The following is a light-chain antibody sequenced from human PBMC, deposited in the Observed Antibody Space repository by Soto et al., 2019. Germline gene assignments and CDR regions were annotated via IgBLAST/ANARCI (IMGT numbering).Light chain of an antibody. CDR1: QTVYTY. CDR2: GTS. J-gene: IGKJ2*01. CDR3: QQRNSWPET. Sequence: EIVLTQSPATLSLSPGERATLSCRASQTVYTYLAWYQQKPGQAPRLLISGTSNRAIGIPDRFSGSGSGTEFTLTISGLESEDFAVYYCQQRNSWPETFGPGTKLEIK. V-gene: IGKV3D-15*01.